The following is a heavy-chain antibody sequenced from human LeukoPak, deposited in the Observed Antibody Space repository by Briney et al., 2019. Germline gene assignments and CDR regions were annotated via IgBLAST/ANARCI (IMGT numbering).Heavy chain of an antibody. CDR1: GFTFSSYT. CDR3: ARELGAFDI. Sequence: GGSLKLSRAASGFTFSSYTMNWVRQAPGKGLEWVSSISSSSSYIYYADSLKGRFTISRDNAKNSLYLQMNSLRAEDTAVYYRARELGAFDIWGQGTMVTVSS. CDR2: ISSSSSYI. V-gene: IGHV3-21*01. D-gene: IGHD7-27*01. J-gene: IGHJ3*02.